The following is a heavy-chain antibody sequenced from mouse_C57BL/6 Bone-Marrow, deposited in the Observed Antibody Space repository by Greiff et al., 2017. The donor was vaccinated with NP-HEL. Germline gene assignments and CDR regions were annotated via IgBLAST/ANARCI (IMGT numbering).Heavy chain of an antibody. V-gene: IGHV5-4*01. D-gene: IGHD2-12*01. Sequence: VQVVESGGGLVKPGGSLKLSCAASGFTFSSYAMSWVRQTPEKRLEWVATISDGGSYTYYPDNVKGRFTISRDNAKNNLYLQMSHLKSEDTAMYYCARDDDRDFDYWGQGTTLTVSS. CDR2: ISDGGSYT. CDR3: ARDDDRDFDY. J-gene: IGHJ2*01. CDR1: GFTFSSYA.